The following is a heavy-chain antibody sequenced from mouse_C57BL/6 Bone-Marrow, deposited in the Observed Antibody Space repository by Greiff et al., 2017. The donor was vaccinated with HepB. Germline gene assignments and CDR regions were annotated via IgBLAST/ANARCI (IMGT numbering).Heavy chain of an antibody. CDR2: IDPSDSYT. Sequence: VQLQQPGAELVRPGTSVKLSCKASGYTFTSYWMHWVKQRPGQGLEWIGVIDPSDSYTNYNQKFKGKATLTVDTSSSTAYMQLSSLTSEDSAVYYCARDYYGSSWFAYWGQGTLVTVSA. J-gene: IGHJ3*01. CDR3: ARDYYGSSWFAY. V-gene: IGHV1-59*01. D-gene: IGHD1-1*01. CDR1: GYTFTSYW.